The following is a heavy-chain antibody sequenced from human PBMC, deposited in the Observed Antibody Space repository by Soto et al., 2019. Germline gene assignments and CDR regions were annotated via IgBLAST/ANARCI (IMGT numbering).Heavy chain of an antibody. D-gene: IGHD2-15*01. CDR3: ARGWYGDY. CDR1: GYAFTTYG. CDR2: ISAHNGNT. J-gene: IGHJ4*02. Sequence: QVHLVQSGAEVKKPGASVKVSCKGSGYAFTTYGITWVRQAPGQGLEWMGWISAHNGNTNYAQKLQGRVTVTRDTSTSTAYMELRGLVSDDTAGYYCARGWYGDYWGQGALVTVSS. V-gene: IGHV1-18*01.